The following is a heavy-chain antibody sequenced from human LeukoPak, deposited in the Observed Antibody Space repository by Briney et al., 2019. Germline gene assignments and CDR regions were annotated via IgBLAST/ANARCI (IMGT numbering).Heavy chain of an antibody. CDR2: TYYRSKWRN. V-gene: IGHV6-1*01. CDR1: GDSVSSNSAS. D-gene: IGHD1-26*01. J-gene: IGHJ4*02. CDR3: ARIGRSYYRTYYSDY. Sequence: SQTLSLTCAISGDSVSSNSASWNWIRQSPSRGLEWLGRTYYRSKWRNDYAVSVKSRITISPDTSKNQFSLQLNSVTPEDTAVYYCARIGRSYYRTYYSDYWGQGTLVTVSS.